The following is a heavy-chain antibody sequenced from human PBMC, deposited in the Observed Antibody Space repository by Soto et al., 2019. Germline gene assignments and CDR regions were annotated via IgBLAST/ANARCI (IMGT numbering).Heavy chain of an antibody. V-gene: IGHV3-23*01. CDR1: GFTFSTYA. Sequence: EVQLLESGGGLVQPGGSLRLYCAASGFTFSTYAMTWVRQAPGKGLEWVSAISASGGSTYYADSVKGRFTISRDNSKNTLYIQMNSLRVEDTAVYYCAKVGFPYSYGYLFYYWGQGTLVTVSS. D-gene: IGHD5-18*01. J-gene: IGHJ4*02. CDR3: AKVGFPYSYGYLFYY. CDR2: ISASGGST.